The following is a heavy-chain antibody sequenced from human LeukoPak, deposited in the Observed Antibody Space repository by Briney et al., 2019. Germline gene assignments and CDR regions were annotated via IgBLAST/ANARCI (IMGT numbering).Heavy chain of an antibody. CDR3: ARLRGNYFPDY. J-gene: IGHJ4*02. CDR1: GGSISGYY. CDR2: IYYSGST. D-gene: IGHD4-11*01. V-gene: IGHV4-59*01. Sequence: SVTLSLTCTVSGGSISGYYWTWSRQPPGKGLEWIAYIYYSGSTNYNPSLKSRVTISVDTSRNHFSLRLSSVTAADTAVYYCARLRGNYFPDYWGQGTLVTVSS.